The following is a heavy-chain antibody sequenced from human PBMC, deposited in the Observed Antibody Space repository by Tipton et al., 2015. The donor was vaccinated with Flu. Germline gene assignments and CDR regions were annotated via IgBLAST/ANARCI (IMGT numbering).Heavy chain of an antibody. D-gene: IGHD4-11*01. Sequence: QLVQSGGGLVQPGGSLRLSCAASGFTFSRYAMSWVRQAPGKGLEWVSAVSGGGVTTYFADTVKGRLTISRDNIKNTLYLQMTSLRAEDTAVYYCARRDYSNYVSEPRNWFDPWGQGALVTVSS. CDR1: GFTFSRYA. CDR3: ARRDYSNYVSEPRNWFDP. J-gene: IGHJ5*02. V-gene: IGHV3-23*04. CDR2: VSGGGVTT.